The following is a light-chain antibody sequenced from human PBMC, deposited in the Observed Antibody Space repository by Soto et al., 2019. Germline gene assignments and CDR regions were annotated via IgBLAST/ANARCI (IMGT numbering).Light chain of an antibody. CDR3: QSYDSTLSARYV. CDR2: GNY. Sequence: QSVLTQPPSVSGAPGQRVTISCTGSSSNIGAGYDVHWYQQLPGKAPKLLIYGNYNRPSGVPGRFSASKSGTSASLAITGLQAEDEGDYYCQSYDSTLSARYVFGTGTKLTVL. CDR1: SSNIGAGYD. J-gene: IGLJ1*01. V-gene: IGLV1-40*01.